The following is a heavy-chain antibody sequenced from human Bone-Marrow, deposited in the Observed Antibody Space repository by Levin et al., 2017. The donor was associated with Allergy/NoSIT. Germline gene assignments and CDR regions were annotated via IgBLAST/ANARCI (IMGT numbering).Heavy chain of an antibody. Sequence: GGSLRLSCAASGFTFSSYEMNWVRQAPGKGLEWVSYITSSGRTIYYADSVKGRFTISRDNAKNSMYLQVNSLRAEDTAIYYCAREGAYCSGGSGYFDYWGQGTLVTVSS. V-gene: IGHV3-48*03. CDR1: GFTFSSYE. D-gene: IGHD2-15*01. CDR2: ITSSGRTI. CDR3: AREGAYCSGGSGYFDY. J-gene: IGHJ4*02.